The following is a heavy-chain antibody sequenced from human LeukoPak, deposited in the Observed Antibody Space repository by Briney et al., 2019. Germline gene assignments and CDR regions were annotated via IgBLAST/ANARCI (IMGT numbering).Heavy chain of an antibody. CDR1: GIPFSSFG. V-gene: IGHV3-33*01. CDR2: IWYDGSNK. J-gene: IGHJ5*02. CDR3: ARDGTVTAGPFDP. Sequence: QPGRSLRLSCAAPGIPFSSFGMHWLRQAPGKGLEWVAFIWYDGSNKYYADSVKGRFTISRDNSKNTLYLQMNSLTAEDTAVYHCARDGTVTAGPFDPWGGGTLVTVSS. D-gene: IGHD4-17*01.